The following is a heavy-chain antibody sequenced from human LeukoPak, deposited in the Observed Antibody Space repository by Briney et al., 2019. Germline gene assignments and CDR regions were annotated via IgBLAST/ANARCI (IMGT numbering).Heavy chain of an antibody. Sequence: GGSLRLSCAASGFTFSSYAMSWVRQAPGKGLEWVSAISGSGVSTYYADSVKGRFTISRDNSKNTLYLQMNSLRAEDTAVYYCAKAPYSSSWLAFYYFDYWGQGTLVTVSS. V-gene: IGHV3-23*01. CDR2: ISGSGVST. D-gene: IGHD6-13*01. CDR3: AKAPYSSSWLAFYYFDY. J-gene: IGHJ4*02. CDR1: GFTFSSYA.